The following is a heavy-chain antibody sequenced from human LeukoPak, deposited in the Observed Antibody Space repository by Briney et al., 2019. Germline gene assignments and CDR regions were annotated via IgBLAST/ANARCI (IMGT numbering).Heavy chain of an antibody. CDR3: ARQRCTSNSCYPSWFDP. J-gene: IGHJ5*02. CDR2: IYYSGST. CDR1: GGSISSSAYY. D-gene: IGHD2-2*01. V-gene: IGHV4-39*01. Sequence: SETLSLTCTVSGGSISSSAYYWGWIRQPPGKGLEWIGSIYYSGSTYYNPSLKSRVTISVDTSKNQFSLKLSSVTAADTAVYYCARQRCTSNSCYPSWFDPWGQGTLVTVSS.